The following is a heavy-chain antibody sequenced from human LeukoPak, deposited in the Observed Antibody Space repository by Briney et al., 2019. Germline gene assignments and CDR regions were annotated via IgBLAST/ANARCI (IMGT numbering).Heavy chain of an antibody. D-gene: IGHD3-22*01. CDR2: IIPIFGTA. Sequence: GASVKVSCKASGGTFSSYAISWVRQAPGQGLEWMGGIIPIFGTANYAQKFQGRVTITADESTSTAYMELSSLRSEDTAVYYCARDYYDSSGYYYGFDYWGQGTLVTVSS. J-gene: IGHJ4*02. V-gene: IGHV1-69*13. CDR3: ARDYYDSSGYYYGFDY. CDR1: GGTFSSYA.